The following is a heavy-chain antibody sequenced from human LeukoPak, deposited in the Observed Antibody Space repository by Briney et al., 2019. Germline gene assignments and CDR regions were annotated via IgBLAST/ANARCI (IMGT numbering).Heavy chain of an antibody. J-gene: IGHJ5*02. CDR2: IHYSGIT. CDR1: GGSISSGDYY. CDR3: ARNAARDCTSTACWPRWFDP. Sequence: PSETLSLTCTVSGGSISSGDYYWSWIRQPPGKGLEWIAYIHYSGITSYNTSLNSRVTISVDTSKNQFSLKLNSVTAADTAVYYCARNAARDCTSTACWPRWFDPWGQGTLVTVSS. D-gene: IGHD2-2*01. V-gene: IGHV4-30-4*01.